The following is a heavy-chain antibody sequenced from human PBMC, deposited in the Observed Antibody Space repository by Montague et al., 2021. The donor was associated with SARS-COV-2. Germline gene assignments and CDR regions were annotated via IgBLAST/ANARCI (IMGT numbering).Heavy chain of an antibody. CDR3: ARVHIVVVTAMRYFDF. CDR1: GGSISSGGYY. D-gene: IGHD2-21*02. CDR2: IYYSGST. J-gene: IGHJ2*01. Sequence: TLSLTCTVSGGSISSGGYYWSWIRQHPGKGLEWIGYIYYSGSTXYNPSLKSRVTISVDTSKNQFSLKLSSVTVADTAVYYCARVHIVVVTAMRYFDFWGRGTLVTVSS. V-gene: IGHV4-31*03.